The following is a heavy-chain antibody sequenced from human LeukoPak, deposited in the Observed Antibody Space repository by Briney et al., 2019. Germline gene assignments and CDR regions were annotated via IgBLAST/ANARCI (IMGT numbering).Heavy chain of an antibody. CDR1: GFTSGSYS. V-gene: IGHV3-21*04. J-gene: IGHJ4*02. CDR3: ASEGSYSSGA. CDR2: ISSSSSYI. Sequence: GGSLRLSCAASGFTSGSYSMNWFGQAPGKGLEWVSSISSSSSYIYYADSVKGRFTISRDNAKNSLYLQMNSLRAEDTAVYYCASEGSYSSGAWGQGTLVTVSS. D-gene: IGHD6-19*01.